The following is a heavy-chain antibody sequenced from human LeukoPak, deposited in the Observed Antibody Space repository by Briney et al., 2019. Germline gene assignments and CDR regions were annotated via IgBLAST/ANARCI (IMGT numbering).Heavy chain of an antibody. V-gene: IGHV4-34*01. CDR1: GRSFSGYY. CDR2: INHSGST. J-gene: IGHJ4*02. D-gene: IGHD3-9*01. Sequence: SEALSLTCAVNGRSFSGYYWSLIRQPPGKGLEWIGEINHSGSTNYNPSLKSRVTISVDTSKNQVSLKLRSGTAADTAVYYCARIMGDYNILTGLYLNYNFDYWGQGTLVTVSS. CDR3: ARIMGDYNILTGLYLNYNFDY.